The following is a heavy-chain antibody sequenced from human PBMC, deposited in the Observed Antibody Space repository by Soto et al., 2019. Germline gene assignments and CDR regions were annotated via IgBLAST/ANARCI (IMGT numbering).Heavy chain of an antibody. D-gene: IGHD5-12*01. CDR3: ALFRDGYNAFDY. V-gene: IGHV2-26*01. Sequence: QVTLKESGPVLVKPTETLTLTCTVSGFSLSNARMGVSWIRQPPGKALEWLAHIFSNDEKSYSTSLKSRLTISKDTSKSQVVLTMTNMDPVDTATYCCALFRDGYNAFDYWGQGTLVTVSS. J-gene: IGHJ4*02. CDR2: IFSNDEK. CDR1: GFSLSNARMG.